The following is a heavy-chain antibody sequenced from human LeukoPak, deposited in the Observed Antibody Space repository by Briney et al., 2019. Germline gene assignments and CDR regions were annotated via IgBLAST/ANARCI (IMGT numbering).Heavy chain of an antibody. Sequence: GGSLRLSCAASGFIFSNYGMSWVRQAPGKGLEWVSAISGSGGSTYYADSVKGRFTISRDNSKNTLYLQMNSLRAEDTAVYYCAKDQVGATTPFDYWGQGTLVTVSS. CDR1: GFIFSNYG. J-gene: IGHJ4*02. V-gene: IGHV3-23*01. CDR2: ISGSGGST. CDR3: AKDQVGATTPFDY. D-gene: IGHD1-26*01.